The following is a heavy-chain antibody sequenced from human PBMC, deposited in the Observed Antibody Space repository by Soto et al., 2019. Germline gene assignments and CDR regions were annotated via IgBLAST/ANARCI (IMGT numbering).Heavy chain of an antibody. Sequence: EVQLVESGGGLVQPGGSLKLSCAASGFTFSGSAMHWVRQASGKGLEWVGRIRSKANSYATAYAASVKGRFTISRDDSKNTAYLQMNSLKTEDTAVYYCTMLSGCYAGPYFDYWGQGTLVTVSS. D-gene: IGHD1-26*01. CDR3: TMLSGCYAGPYFDY. V-gene: IGHV3-73*02. CDR1: GFTFSGSA. CDR2: IRSKANSYAT. J-gene: IGHJ4*02.